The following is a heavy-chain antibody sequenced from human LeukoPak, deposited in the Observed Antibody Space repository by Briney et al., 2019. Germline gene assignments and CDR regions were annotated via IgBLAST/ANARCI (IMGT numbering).Heavy chain of an antibody. CDR1: GFTFSSYW. V-gene: IGHV3-7*01. J-gene: IGHJ4*02. CDR2: IKQDGNGK. D-gene: IGHD3-16*02. CDR3: ARAPSTYVWGSYRPAYFDY. Sequence: GGSLRLSCAASGFTFSSYWMSWVRQAPGKGLEWVANIKQDGNGKYYVDSVKGRFTISRDNAKNSLYLQMNSLRAEDTAVYYCARAPSTYVWGSYRPAYFDYWGQGTLVTVSS.